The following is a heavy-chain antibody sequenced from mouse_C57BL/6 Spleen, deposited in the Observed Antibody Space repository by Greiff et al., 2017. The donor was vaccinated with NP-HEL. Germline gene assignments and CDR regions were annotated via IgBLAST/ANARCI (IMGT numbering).Heavy chain of an antibody. J-gene: IGHJ3*01. D-gene: IGHD1-1*01. Sequence: VQLQQSVAELVRPGASVKLSCTASGFNIKNTYMHWVKQRPEQGLEWIGRIDPANGNTKYVPKFQGKATITADTSSNTAYLQLSSLTSEDTAIYYCAVPYYYGSSYEGSGFAYWGQGTLVTVSA. CDR3: AVPYYYGSSYEGSGFAY. CDR2: IDPANGNT. V-gene: IGHV14-3*01. CDR1: GFNIKNTY.